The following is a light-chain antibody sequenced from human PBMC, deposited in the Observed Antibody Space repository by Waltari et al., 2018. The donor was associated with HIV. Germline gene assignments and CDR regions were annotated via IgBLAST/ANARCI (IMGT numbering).Light chain of an antibody. V-gene: IGLV1-47*01. CDR2: RDN. Sequence: QSVLTQPPSASGTPGQKVTISCSGGTANIGANFVFWFQQFPGMAPKLLIYRDNLRHSGVPARFSGSKSGTSASLTISGLRSDDEAHYFCAVLDDTLGGGVFGGGTKLTVL. CDR3: AVLDDTLGGGV. J-gene: IGLJ2*01. CDR1: TANIGANF.